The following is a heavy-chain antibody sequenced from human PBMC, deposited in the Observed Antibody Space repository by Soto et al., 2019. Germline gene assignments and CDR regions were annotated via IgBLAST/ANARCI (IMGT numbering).Heavy chain of an antibody. CDR2: ISGSGGST. D-gene: IGHD5-18*01. J-gene: IGHJ4*02. Sequence: VGSLRLSCAASGFTFSSYAMSWVRQAPGKGLEWVSAISGSGGSTYYADSVKGRFTISRDNSKNTLYLQMNSLRAEDTAVYYCAKDRRSYGTMNRPYYFDYWGQGTLVTVSS. CDR1: GFTFSSYA. V-gene: IGHV3-23*01. CDR3: AKDRRSYGTMNRPYYFDY.